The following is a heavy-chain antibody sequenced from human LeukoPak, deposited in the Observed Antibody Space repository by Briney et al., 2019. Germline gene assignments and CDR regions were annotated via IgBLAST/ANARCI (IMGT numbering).Heavy chain of an antibody. D-gene: IGHD5-18*01. CDR3: ARVQYSYGYDGSFY. CDR2: ISGSGGST. V-gene: IGHV3-23*01. CDR1: GFTLSNYA. J-gene: IGHJ4*02. Sequence: GGSLRLSCAASGFTLSNYAMSWVRQAPGKGLEWVSTISGSGGSTYYADSVKGRFTFSRDNSKNTLYLQMNSLRGDDTAVYYCARVQYSYGYDGSFYWGQGTLVTVSS.